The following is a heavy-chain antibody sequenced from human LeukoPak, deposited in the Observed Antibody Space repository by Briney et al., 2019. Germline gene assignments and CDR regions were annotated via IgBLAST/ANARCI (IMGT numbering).Heavy chain of an antibody. D-gene: IGHD2-15*01. CDR1: KFIFSNYW. CDR3: AREDGYCSGGNCYSYFDS. V-gene: IGHV3-7*01. CDR2: IKKTGSET. Sequence: GGSLRLSCAASKFIFSNYWMSWVRQAPGKGLEWVAYIKKTGSETHYVDSVKGRFTITRGNARNSLFLQMNSLRAEDTAVYYCAREDGYCSGGNCYSYFDSWGQGTLVTVSS. J-gene: IGHJ4*02.